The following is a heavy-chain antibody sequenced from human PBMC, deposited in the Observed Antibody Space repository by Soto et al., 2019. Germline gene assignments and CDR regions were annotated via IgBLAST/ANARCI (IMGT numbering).Heavy chain of an antibody. CDR3: AKDRSTYYLVPPFDP. Sequence: GGSLRLSCAASGFTFSNSWMSWVRQAPGKGLEWVGRIKSKTDGGTTDHAAPVKGRFTISRDDSKNTLYLQMNSLEAEDTAVYYCAKDRSTYYLVPPFDPWGQGTLVTVSS. CDR1: GFTFSNSW. J-gene: IGHJ5*02. CDR2: IKSKTDGGTT. V-gene: IGHV3-15*01. D-gene: IGHD3-10*01.